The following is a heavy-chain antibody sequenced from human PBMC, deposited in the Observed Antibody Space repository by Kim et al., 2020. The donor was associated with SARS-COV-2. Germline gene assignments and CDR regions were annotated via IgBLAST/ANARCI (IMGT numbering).Heavy chain of an antibody. V-gene: IGHV4-30-2*01. CDR1: GGSISSGGYS. D-gene: IGHD3-3*01. Sequence: SETLSLTCAVSGGSISSGGYSWSWIRQPPGKGLEWIGYIYHSGSTYYNPSLKSRVTISVDRSKNQFSLKLSSVTAADTAVYYCARGITIFGVVSPPVYFDYWGQGTLVTVSS. J-gene: IGHJ4*02. CDR2: IYHSGST. CDR3: ARGITIFGVVSPPVYFDY.